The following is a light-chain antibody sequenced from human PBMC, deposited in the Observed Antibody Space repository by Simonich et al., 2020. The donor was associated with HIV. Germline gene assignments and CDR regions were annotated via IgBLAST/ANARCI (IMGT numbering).Light chain of an antibody. Sequence: EIVMMQSPATLSVSPGERATLSCRASQSISSSLAWYQQKPGQAPRLLLYGASTRATGIPARFSGSGSGTEFTLTINRMQSEDFAVYYCQQYNNWPRTFGLGTKVEMK. CDR1: QSISSS. CDR3: QQYNNWPRT. J-gene: IGKJ1*01. V-gene: IGKV3-15*01. CDR2: GAS.